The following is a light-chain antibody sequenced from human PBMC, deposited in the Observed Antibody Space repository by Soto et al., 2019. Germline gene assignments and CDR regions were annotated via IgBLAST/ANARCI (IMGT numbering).Light chain of an antibody. CDR2: SVS. CDR3: ISYTVSRSYV. CDR1: SSDIGAYDH. Sequence: QSALTQPASVSGSPGQSITISYSGTSSDIGAYDHVAWFQQFPGKTPKLVIYSVSNRPSGVSYRFSGSKSGNTASLTISGLQADDEADYYCISYTVSRSYVFGPGTKVTVL. V-gene: IGLV2-14*01. J-gene: IGLJ1*01.